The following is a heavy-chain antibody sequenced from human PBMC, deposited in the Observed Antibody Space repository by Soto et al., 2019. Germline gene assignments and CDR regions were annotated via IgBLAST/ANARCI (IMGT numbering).Heavy chain of an antibody. CDR3: AKGTTISGFDI. Sequence: EVQLLESGGGLVQPGGSLRLSCAASGFTFSNYAMSWVRQAPGKGLEWVSAISDGGGSTYYADSAKGRFTISRDNSKNTLYLQMNSLRAEDTAVFYCAKGTTISGFDIWGQGTMVTVSS. CDR1: GFTFSNYA. D-gene: IGHD3-3*01. V-gene: IGHV3-23*01. J-gene: IGHJ3*02. CDR2: ISDGGGST.